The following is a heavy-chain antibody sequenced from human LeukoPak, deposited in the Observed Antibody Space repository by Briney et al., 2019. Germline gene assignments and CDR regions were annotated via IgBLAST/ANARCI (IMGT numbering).Heavy chain of an antibody. CDR1: SGSISSSSYY. CDR3: ARRNTMIVVVIVDAFDI. Sequence: SETLSLTCTVSSGSISSSSYYWGWIRQPPGKGLEWIGSIYYSGSTYYNPSLKSRVTISVDTSKNQFSLKLSSVIAADTAVYYCARRNTMIVVVIVDAFDIWGQGTMVTVSS. CDR2: IYYSGST. J-gene: IGHJ3*02. D-gene: IGHD3-22*01. V-gene: IGHV4-39*01.